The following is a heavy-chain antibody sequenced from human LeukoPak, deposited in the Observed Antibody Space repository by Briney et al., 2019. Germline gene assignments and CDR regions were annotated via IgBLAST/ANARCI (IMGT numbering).Heavy chain of an antibody. CDR2: ISGSGGNT. Sequence: PGESLRLSCAASGFTFSSYAMNWVRQAPGKGLEWVSTISGSGGNTYYADSVKGRFTISRDNSKNTLYLQMNSLRAEDTAVYYCANHDRVMDAFDIWGQGTMVTVSS. CDR1: GFTFSSYA. D-gene: IGHD2-21*01. CDR3: ANHDRVMDAFDI. V-gene: IGHV3-23*01. J-gene: IGHJ3*02.